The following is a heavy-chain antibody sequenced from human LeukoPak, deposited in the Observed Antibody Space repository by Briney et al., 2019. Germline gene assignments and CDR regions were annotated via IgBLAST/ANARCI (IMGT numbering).Heavy chain of an antibody. V-gene: IGHV3-21*01. J-gene: IGHJ4*02. CDR1: GSTFSRHS. D-gene: IGHD3-10*01. CDR2: ISSGSSYI. Sequence: GGSLRLSCAASGSTFSRHSMNWVRQAPGKGLEWVSYISSGSSYIYYADSVKGRFTISRDNAENSLYLQMNSLRVEDTAVYYCAREDYYGSGHFDYWGQGTLVTVSS. CDR3: AREDYYGSGHFDY.